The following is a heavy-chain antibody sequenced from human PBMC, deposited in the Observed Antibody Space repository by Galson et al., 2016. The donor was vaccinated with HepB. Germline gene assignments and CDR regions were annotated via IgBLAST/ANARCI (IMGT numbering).Heavy chain of an antibody. V-gene: IGHV3-30-3*01. CDR2: ISYDGSKK. D-gene: IGHD2-2*01. CDR3: AKDGGEAYQLLVS. Sequence: SLRLSCAASGFTFSTYAMYWVRQAPGKGLEWVAVISYDGSKKYYADSVEGRFTISRDNSQNTLYLQMNSLRPDDTAMFYCAKDGGEAYQLLVSWGQGALVTVSS. J-gene: IGHJ4*02. CDR1: GFTFSTYA.